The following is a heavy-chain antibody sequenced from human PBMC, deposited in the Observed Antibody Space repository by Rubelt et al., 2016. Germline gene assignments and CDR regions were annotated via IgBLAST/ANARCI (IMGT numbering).Heavy chain of an antibody. D-gene: IGHD6-19*01. CDR1: GYTFTTYT. J-gene: IGHJ4*02. CDR3: ARGGPIAVARTRRGAY. CDR2: INTNTGNP. V-gene: IGHV7-4-1*02. Sequence: QVQLVQSGSELKKPGASVKVSCKASGYTFTTYTMNWVRQAPGQGLEWMGWINTNTGNPTYAQGFTGRFVFSLDTSVSTAYLTLSSQKAGDTALYYWARGGPIAVARTRRGAYWGQGTLVTVSS.